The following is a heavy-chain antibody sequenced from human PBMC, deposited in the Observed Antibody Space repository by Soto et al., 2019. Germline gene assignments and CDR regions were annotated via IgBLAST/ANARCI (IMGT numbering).Heavy chain of an antibody. CDR1: GFSFSDYG. CDR3: ARGSHNWNSEKLYYYYNMDV. D-gene: IGHD1-20*01. J-gene: IGHJ6*02. CDR2: IWYDGNKK. V-gene: IGHV3-33*01. Sequence: QFQLVESGGGVVQPGRSLRLSCAASGFSFSDYGMHWVRQAPGKGLEWVAVIWYDGNKKYYVDSVKGRFTISRDNSKNKVYLQMNSLRAEDTAVYYCARGSHNWNSEKLYYYYNMDVWGQGTTVTVSS.